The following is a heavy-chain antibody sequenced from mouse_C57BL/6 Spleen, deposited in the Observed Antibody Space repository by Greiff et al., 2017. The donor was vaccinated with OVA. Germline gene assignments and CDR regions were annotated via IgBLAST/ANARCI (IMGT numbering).Heavy chain of an antibody. D-gene: IGHD2-1*01. V-gene: IGHV14-4*01. J-gene: IGHJ3*01. Sequence: EVMLVESGAELVRPGASVKLSCTASGFNIKDDYMHWVKQRPEQGLEWIGWIDPENGDTEYASKFQGKATITADTSSNTAYLQLSSLTSEDTAVYYCTTRGNYAWFAYWGQGTLVTVSA. CDR1: GFNIKDDY. CDR3: TTRGNYAWFAY. CDR2: IDPENGDT.